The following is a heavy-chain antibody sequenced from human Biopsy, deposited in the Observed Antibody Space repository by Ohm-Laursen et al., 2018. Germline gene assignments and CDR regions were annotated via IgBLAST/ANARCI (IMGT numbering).Heavy chain of an antibody. Sequence: SLRLSCAASGFTVSDNHISWIRQAPGKGLQWVSPIYSDGNTYYADSVEGRFTISRDIPRNTLYLQMNSLRAEDTAVYYCARGPGKLWSGYYTWGQGSLVSVSS. D-gene: IGHD3-3*01. CDR1: GFTVSDNH. V-gene: IGHV3-53*01. J-gene: IGHJ5*02. CDR3: ARGPGKLWSGYYT. CDR2: IYSDGNT.